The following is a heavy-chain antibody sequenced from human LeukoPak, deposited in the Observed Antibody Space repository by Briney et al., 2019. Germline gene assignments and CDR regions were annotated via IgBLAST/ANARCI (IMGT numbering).Heavy chain of an antibody. CDR1: GGSISSGGYS. V-gene: IGHV4-31*03. J-gene: IGHJ6*02. Sequence: SETLSLTCTVSGGSISSGGYSWSWIRQHPGKGLEWIGYIYYSGSTYYNPSLKSRVTISVDTSKNQFSLKLSSVTAADTAVYYCTRDKMIVVAPPYYYYGMDVWGQGTTVTVSS. CDR2: IYYSGST. D-gene: IGHD3-22*01. CDR3: TRDKMIVVAPPYYYYGMDV.